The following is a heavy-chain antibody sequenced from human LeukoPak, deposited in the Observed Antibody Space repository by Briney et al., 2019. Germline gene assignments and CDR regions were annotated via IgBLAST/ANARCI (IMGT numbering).Heavy chain of an antibody. Sequence: SETLSLTCAVYGGSFSGYYWSWIRQPPGKGLEWIGEIYHSGSTNYNPSLKSRVTISVDTSKNQFSLKLSSVTAADTAVYYCARCFYDYVWGSYRLYYFDYWGQGTLVTVSS. D-gene: IGHD3-16*02. CDR3: ARCFYDYVWGSYRLYYFDY. J-gene: IGHJ4*02. CDR1: GGSFSGYY. V-gene: IGHV4-34*01. CDR2: IYHSGST.